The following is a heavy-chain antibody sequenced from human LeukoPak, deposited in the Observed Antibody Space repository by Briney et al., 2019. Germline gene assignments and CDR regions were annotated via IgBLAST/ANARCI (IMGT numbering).Heavy chain of an antibody. CDR3: AKDAVRGSGRINWFDS. CDR2: VSGADGTT. V-gene: IGHV3-23*01. CDR1: GFTFSAYG. J-gene: IGHJ5*01. D-gene: IGHD3-10*01. Sequence: PGGSLRLSCAASGFTFSAYGMSWVRQSPRKGLEWVSGVSGADGTTYYADSVKGRFTISRDNSKSTLYLQMNNLRAEDTAVYYCAKDAVRGSGRINWFDSWGQGTLVTVSS.